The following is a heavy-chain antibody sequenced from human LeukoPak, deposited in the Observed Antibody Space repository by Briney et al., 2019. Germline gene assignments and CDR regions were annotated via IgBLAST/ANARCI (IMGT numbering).Heavy chain of an antibody. CDR3: ARGPLTTVITGCFFDY. J-gene: IGHJ4*02. CDR1: GGSISSYY. V-gene: IGHV4-59*01. Sequence: SETLSLTCSVSGGSISSYYWSWIRQPPGKGLEWIGYIYSSGRTSYNPSLKSRVTISVDTSNNQFSLRLSSVTAADTAVYFCARGPLTTVITGCFFDYWGQGTLVTVSS. D-gene: IGHD4-17*01. CDR2: IYSSGRT.